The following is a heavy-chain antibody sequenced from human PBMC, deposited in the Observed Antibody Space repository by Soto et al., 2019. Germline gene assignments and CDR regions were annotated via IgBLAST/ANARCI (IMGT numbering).Heavy chain of an antibody. D-gene: IGHD3-22*01. CDR3: AREVVVVITMRGSYYFDY. CDR2: IYYSGST. V-gene: IGHV4-30-4*01. Sequence: SETLSLTCTVSGGSISSGDYYWSWIRQPPGKGLEWIGYIYYSGSTYYNPSLKSRVTISVDTSKNQFSLKLSSVTAADTAVYYCAREVVVVITMRGSYYFDYWGQGTLVTVS. CDR1: GGSISSGDYY. J-gene: IGHJ4*02.